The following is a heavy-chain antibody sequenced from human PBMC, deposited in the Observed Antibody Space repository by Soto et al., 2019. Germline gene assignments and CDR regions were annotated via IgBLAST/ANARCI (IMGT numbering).Heavy chain of an antibody. CDR1: GFTFSSYA. CDR2: ISGSGGST. J-gene: IGHJ6*02. Sequence: GGSLRLSCAASGFTFSSYAMSWVRQAPGKGLEWVSAISGSGGSTYYADSVKGRFTISRDNSKNTLYLQMNSLRAEDTAVYYCSKDHSGIHRYYDFWSGYYVYYGMDVWGQGTTVTVSS. V-gene: IGHV3-23*01. CDR3: SKDHSGIHRYYDFWSGYYVYYGMDV. D-gene: IGHD3-3*01.